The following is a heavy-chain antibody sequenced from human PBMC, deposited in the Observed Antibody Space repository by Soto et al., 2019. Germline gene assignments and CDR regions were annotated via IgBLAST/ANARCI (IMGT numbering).Heavy chain of an antibody. Sequence: SETLSLTCTVSGGSISSNYWTWIRQPPGKGLEWIGYVYNSGSTNYNPSLKSRVTISGDTSKSQFSLKVNSMTAADTAVYYCARPERGYYYYYGMDVWGQGTTVTVSS. D-gene: IGHD1-1*01. CDR3: ARPERGYYYYYGMDV. CDR1: GGSISSNY. V-gene: IGHV4-59*01. J-gene: IGHJ6*02. CDR2: VYNSGST.